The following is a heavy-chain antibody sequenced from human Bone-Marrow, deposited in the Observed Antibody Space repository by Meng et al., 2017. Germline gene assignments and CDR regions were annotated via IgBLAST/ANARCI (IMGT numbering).Heavy chain of an antibody. CDR2: IYPGNSDT. J-gene: IGHJ3*02. CDR1: GYSFTGYW. D-gene: IGHD6-13*01. CDR3: ARSFAVAALGGSDI. Sequence: GESLKISCKGSGYSFTGYWIGWVRQMPGKGLEWMGIIYPGNSDTRYSPSFQGQVTISADKSITTAYLQWSSLKASDTAMYYCARSFAVAALGGSDIWGQGTMVTVSS. V-gene: IGHV5-51*01.